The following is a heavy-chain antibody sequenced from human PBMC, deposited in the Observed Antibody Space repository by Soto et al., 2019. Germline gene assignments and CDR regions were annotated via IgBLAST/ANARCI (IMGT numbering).Heavy chain of an antibody. V-gene: IGHV1-2*02. CDR2: INPNSGGT. J-gene: IGHJ3*02. Sequence: GASVKVSSKASGYTFTGYYIHWVRQAPGQGLEWMGWINPNSGGTNYAQKFQGRVTMTTDTSISTAYMELSRLRSDDTAVYYCARDLGGSSSDACDIWGQGTMVTVSS. CDR1: GYTFTGYY. CDR3: ARDLGGSSSDACDI. D-gene: IGHD6-6*01.